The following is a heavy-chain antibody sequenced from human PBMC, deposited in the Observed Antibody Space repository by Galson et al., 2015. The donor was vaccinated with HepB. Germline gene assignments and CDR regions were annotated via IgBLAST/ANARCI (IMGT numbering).Heavy chain of an antibody. D-gene: IGHD3-10*01. Sequence: PALVKPTQTLTLTCTFSGFSLSTSGVGVGWIRQPPGKALEWLALIYWDDYKRYSPSLKSRLTITKDTSKNQVVLTMTNMDPVDTATYYCAHRWAVGYGSGHDAFDIWGQGTMVTVSS. V-gene: IGHV2-5*02. CDR2: IYWDDYK. J-gene: IGHJ3*02. CDR3: AHRWAVGYGSGHDAFDI. CDR1: GFSLSTSGVG.